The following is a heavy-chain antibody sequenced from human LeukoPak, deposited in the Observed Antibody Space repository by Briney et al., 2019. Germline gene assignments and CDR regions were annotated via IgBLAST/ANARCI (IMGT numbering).Heavy chain of an antibody. CDR1: GGSISSYY. Sequence: PSETLSLTCTVSGGSISSYYWSWIRQPPGKGLEWLGYIYYSGSTNYNPSLKSRVTISVDTSKNQFSLKLSSVTAADTAVYYCARDLEDYYDRSPGAFDIWGQGTMVTVSS. CDR2: IYYSGST. V-gene: IGHV4-59*01. J-gene: IGHJ3*02. D-gene: IGHD3-22*01. CDR3: ARDLEDYYDRSPGAFDI.